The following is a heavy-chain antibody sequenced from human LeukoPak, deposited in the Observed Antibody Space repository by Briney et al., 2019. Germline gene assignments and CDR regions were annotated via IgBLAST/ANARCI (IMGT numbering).Heavy chain of an antibody. V-gene: IGHV1-2*02. CDR3: ARDRDSSGYPTTFDY. CDR2: IDPNSGGI. J-gene: IGHJ4*02. D-gene: IGHD3-22*01. Sequence: GASVKVSCKVSGYALTELSMHWVRQAPGQGLEWMGWIDPNSGGINYAQKFQGRVTMTRDTSISTAYMELSRLRSDDTAVYYCARDRDSSGYPTTFDYWGQGTLVTVSS. CDR1: GYALTELS.